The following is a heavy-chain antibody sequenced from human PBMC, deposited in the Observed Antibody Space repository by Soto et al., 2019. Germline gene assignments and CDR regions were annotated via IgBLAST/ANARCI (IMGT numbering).Heavy chain of an antibody. CDR1: GFTFSSYG. CDR3: AKESLWFGELLGSNWFDP. D-gene: IGHD3-10*01. Sequence: QVQLAESGGGVVQPGRSLRLSCAASGFTFSSYGMHWVRQAPGKGLEWVAVISYDGSNKYYADSVKGRFTISRDNSKNTLYLQMNSLRAEDTAVYYCAKESLWFGELLGSNWFDPWGQGTLVTVSS. J-gene: IGHJ5*02. CDR2: ISYDGSNK. V-gene: IGHV3-30*18.